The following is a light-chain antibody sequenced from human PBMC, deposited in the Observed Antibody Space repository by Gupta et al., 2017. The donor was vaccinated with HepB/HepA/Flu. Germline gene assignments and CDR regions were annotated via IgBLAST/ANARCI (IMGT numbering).Light chain of an antibody. V-gene: IGKV1-39*01. J-gene: IGKJ2*01. CDR1: QSISTY. Sequence: GDRVTITCRANQSISTYLNWYQQKGGKAPKLLIFAASRLQSGVPSRFSGSGSGTDFTLTISSLQAEDFATYYCQQSYRTPYTFGRGTKLE. CDR2: AAS. CDR3: QQSYRTPYT.